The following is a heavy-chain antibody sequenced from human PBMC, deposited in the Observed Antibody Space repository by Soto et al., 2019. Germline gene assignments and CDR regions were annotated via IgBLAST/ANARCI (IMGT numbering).Heavy chain of an antibody. V-gene: IGHV1-18*01. CDR2: ISAHNGNT. CDR1: GYAFTTYG. CDR3: GSGRYGDY. D-gene: IGHD1-26*01. Sequence: QVHLVQSGAEVKKPGASVKVSCKGSGYAFTTYGITWVRQAPGQGLEWMGWISAHNGNTNYAQKLQGRVTVTRDTSTSSAYMELRSLRSDDTDVYYCGSGRYGDYWGQGALVTVFS. J-gene: IGHJ4*02.